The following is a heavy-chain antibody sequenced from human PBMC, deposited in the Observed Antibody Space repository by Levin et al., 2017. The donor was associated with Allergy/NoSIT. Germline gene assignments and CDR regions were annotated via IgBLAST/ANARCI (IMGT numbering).Heavy chain of an antibody. CDR3: AATTVTTGLSYYYYYMDV. CDR2: IYNDGGT. Sequence: SETLSLTCTVSGGSVSSGTYYWSWFRQPAGKGLEWIGRIYNDGGTNYNPSLKSRVSISLDTSTNQFSLKLSSVTAADTAVYYCAATTVTTGLSYYYYYMDVWGKGSTVTVSS. CDR1: GGSVSSGTYY. J-gene: IGHJ6*03. D-gene: IGHD4-17*01. V-gene: IGHV4-61*02.